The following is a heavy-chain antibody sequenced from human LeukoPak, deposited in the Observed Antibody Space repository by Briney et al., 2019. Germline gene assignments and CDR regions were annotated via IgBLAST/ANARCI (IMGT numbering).Heavy chain of an antibody. D-gene: IGHD1-26*01. V-gene: IGHV1-2*02. CDR1: GYTFNGYY. J-gene: IGHJ4*02. Sequence: ASVKVSCKASGYTFNGYYMHWVRQAPGHGLESMGWINSNSGARNYAQKFQGRVTMSRDTSINTAYMELSRLTSDDTAVYYCARGRGGATTGLDHWGQGALVTVSS. CDR3: ARGRGGATTGLDH. CDR2: INSNSGAR.